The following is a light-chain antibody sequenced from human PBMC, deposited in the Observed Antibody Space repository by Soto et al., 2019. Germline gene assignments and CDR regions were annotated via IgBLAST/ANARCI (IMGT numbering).Light chain of an antibody. CDR3: QQTNSFPIA. J-gene: IGKJ5*01. CDR2: DAS. Sequence: ENELTQPTTTLSLSPGERATLSCRATQSVRSSLAWYRQQPGQAPRLLIYDASRRATGIPARFSGSGYGTDFTLTISSLQPEDFATYHCQQTNSFPIAFGRGTRLEIK. CDR1: QSVRSS. V-gene: IGKV3-11*01.